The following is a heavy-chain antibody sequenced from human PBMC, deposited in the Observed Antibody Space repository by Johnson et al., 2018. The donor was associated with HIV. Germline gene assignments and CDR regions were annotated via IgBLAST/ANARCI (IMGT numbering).Heavy chain of an antibody. V-gene: IGHV3-30*02. Sequence: QMQLVESGGGVVQPGRSLRLSCAASGFTFSSYAMHWVRQAPGKGLEWVAFIRYDGSNKYYADSVKGRFTISSDNSKNTLYLQMNSLRVEDTAVYYCAKSDVVVIPEGAFDIWGQGTMVTVSS. CDR1: GFTFSSYA. D-gene: IGHD2-21*01. J-gene: IGHJ3*02. CDR3: AKSDVVVIPEGAFDI. CDR2: IRYDGSNK.